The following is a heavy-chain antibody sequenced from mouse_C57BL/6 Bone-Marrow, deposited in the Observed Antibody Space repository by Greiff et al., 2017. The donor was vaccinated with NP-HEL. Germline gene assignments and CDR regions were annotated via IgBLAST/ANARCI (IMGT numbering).Heavy chain of an antibody. CDR1: GFNIKDDY. J-gene: IGHJ4*01. CDR2: IDPENGDT. Sequence: EVQLQQSGAELVRPGASVKLSCTASGFNIKDDYMHWVKQRPEQGLEWIGWIDPENGDTEYASKFQGKATITADTSSNTAYLQLSSLTSEDTAVYYCTTYPLYYYAMDYWGQGTSVTVSS. CDR3: TTYPLYYYAMDY. V-gene: IGHV14-4*01.